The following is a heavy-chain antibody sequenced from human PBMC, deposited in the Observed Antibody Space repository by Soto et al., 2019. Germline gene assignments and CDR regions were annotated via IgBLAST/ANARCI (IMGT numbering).Heavy chain of an antibody. CDR3: ARSSSSGAGVDY. Sequence: EVQVVESGGGLVQPGGSLRLSCAASGFTFSSYWMHWVRQAPGKGLVWVSYIKSDGRSTSYADSVKGRFTISRDNAKNTLYLQMHSLRAEDTAVYSCARSSSSGAGVDYWGQGTLVTVSS. D-gene: IGHD6-13*01. CDR1: GFTFSSYW. V-gene: IGHV3-74*01. CDR2: IKSDGRST. J-gene: IGHJ4*02.